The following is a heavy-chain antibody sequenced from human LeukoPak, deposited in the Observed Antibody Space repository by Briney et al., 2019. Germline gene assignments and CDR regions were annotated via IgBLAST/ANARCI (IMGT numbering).Heavy chain of an antibody. V-gene: IGHV4-30-2*01. Sequence: PSQTLSLTCAVFGGSISSGGYSWSWIRQPPGKGLEWIGYIYHSGSTYYNPSLKSRVTISVDRSKNQFSLKLSSVTAADTAVYYCARGDVYGDYVLSFDYWGQGTLVTVSS. CDR3: ARGDVYGDYVLSFDY. CDR1: GGSISSGGYS. J-gene: IGHJ4*02. CDR2: IYHSGST. D-gene: IGHD4-17*01.